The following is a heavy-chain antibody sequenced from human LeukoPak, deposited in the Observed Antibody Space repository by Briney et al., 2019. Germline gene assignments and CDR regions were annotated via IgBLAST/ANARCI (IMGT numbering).Heavy chain of an antibody. V-gene: IGHV1-18*04. CDR2: ISAYNGNT. J-gene: IGHJ3*02. CDR1: GYTFTSYY. CDR3: ARVGPVVRGASEAFDI. Sequence: GASVKVSCKASGYTFTSYYMHWVRQAPGQGLEWMGWISAYNGNTNYAQKLQGRVTMTTDTSTSTAYMELRSLRSDDTAVYYCARVGPVVRGASEAFDIWGQGTMVTVSS. D-gene: IGHD3-10*01.